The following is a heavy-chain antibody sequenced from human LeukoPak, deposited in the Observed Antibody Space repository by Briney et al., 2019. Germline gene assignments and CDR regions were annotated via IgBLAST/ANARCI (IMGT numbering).Heavy chain of an antibody. CDR1: GYTFTGYY. Sequence: ASVKVSCKASGYTFTGYYMHWVRQAPGQGLEWMGWINPNSGGTNYAQKFQGRVTMTRDTSISTAYMELSRLRSDDTAVYYCAREMTRAAAAPDGDAFDVWGQGTMVTVSS. D-gene: IGHD6-13*01. J-gene: IGHJ3*01. V-gene: IGHV1-2*02. CDR2: INPNSGGT. CDR3: AREMTRAAAAPDGDAFDV.